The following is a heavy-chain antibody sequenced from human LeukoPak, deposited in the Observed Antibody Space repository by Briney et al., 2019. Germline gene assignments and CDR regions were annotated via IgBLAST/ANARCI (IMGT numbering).Heavy chain of an antibody. Sequence: GASVKVSCKASGGTFSSYAISWVRQAPGQGLEWMGGIIPILGTANYAQKFQGRVTITADESTSTAYMELSSLRSEDTAVYYCARDSGGYSSSWYHYYYGMDVWGQGTTVTVSS. V-gene: IGHV1-69*13. CDR1: GGTFSSYA. CDR3: ARDSGGYSSSWYHYYYGMDV. D-gene: IGHD6-13*01. CDR2: IIPILGTA. J-gene: IGHJ6*02.